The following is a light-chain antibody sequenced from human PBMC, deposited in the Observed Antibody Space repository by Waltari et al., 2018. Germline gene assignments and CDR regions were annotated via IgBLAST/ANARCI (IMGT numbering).Light chain of an antibody. CDR1: QGINNY. V-gene: IGKV1-9*01. Sequence: IQLTQSPSSLSASVGDRVTITCRASQGINNYLAWYQQKQGEAPKPLHYFASTLERGVPXRFSGSGSGTDFTLXISSLQPEDFATYYCQHLNGYPITFGGGTKVEIK. CDR2: FAS. J-gene: IGKJ4*01. CDR3: QHLNGYPIT.